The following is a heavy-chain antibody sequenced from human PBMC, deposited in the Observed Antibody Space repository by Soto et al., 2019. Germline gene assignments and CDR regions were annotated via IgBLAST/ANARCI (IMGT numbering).Heavy chain of an antibody. CDR3: AKDLSGNNY. J-gene: IGHJ4*02. D-gene: IGHD3-10*01. Sequence: GGSLRLSCAASGFTFSSSAVSWVRQAPGKGLEWVSVISGSGTTYYAASVRGRFTISRDSSKNTLYLQMHSLRVEDTAVYYCAKDLSGNNYWGQGTLVTVSS. CDR2: ISGSGTT. V-gene: IGHV3-23*01. CDR1: GFTFSSSA.